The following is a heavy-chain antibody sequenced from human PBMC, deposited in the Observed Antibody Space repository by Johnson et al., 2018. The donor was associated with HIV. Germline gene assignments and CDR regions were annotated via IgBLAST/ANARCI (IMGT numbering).Heavy chain of an antibody. J-gene: IGHJ3*02. CDR1: GFTFSNAW. Sequence: VHLLESGGGLVKPGGSLRLSCAASGFTFSNAWMSWVRQAPGKGLEWVGSIKQDGSESYYADSVKGRFTISRYNSKNTLYLQMNSLRAEYTAVYYCAREDSAFDIWGQGTMVTVSS. V-gene: IGHV3-7*03. CDR2: IKQDGSES. CDR3: AREDSAFDI.